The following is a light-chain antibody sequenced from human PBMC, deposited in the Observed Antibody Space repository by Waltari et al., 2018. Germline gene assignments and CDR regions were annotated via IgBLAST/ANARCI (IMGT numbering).Light chain of an antibody. CDR2: EVS. V-gene: IGLV2-8*01. J-gene: IGLJ3*02. Sequence: QSALTQPPSASGSPGQSVTISCTRTSSDYVSWCQHHPGNAPKPMISEVSTRPSGVPDRFSGSKSGNTASLTVSGLQADDEAHYYCSSYAENTLVYGGGTKLTVL. CDR3: SSYAENTLV. CDR1: SSDY.